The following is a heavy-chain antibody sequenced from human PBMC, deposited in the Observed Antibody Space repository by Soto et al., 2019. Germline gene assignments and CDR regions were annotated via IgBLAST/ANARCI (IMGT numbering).Heavy chain of an antibody. CDR3: ARGDRYSGSFSDYFDP. CDR1: GDSISNLDYF. D-gene: IGHD1-26*01. J-gene: IGHJ5*02. CDR2: IYKSATT. Sequence: SETLSLTCSVSGDSISNLDYFWAWIRQPPGQALEYIGYIYKSATTYYNPSFESRASISMDKSRNQFSVRLTSVTAADTAVYFCARGDRYSGSFSDYFDPWGQGALVTVSS. V-gene: IGHV4-30-4*01.